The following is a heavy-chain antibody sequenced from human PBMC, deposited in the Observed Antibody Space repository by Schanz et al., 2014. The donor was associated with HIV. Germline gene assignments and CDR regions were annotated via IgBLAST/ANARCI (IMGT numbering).Heavy chain of an antibody. CDR3: AAGLIRYLFDY. CDR1: GFTISSNY. J-gene: IGHJ4*02. D-gene: IGHD1-26*01. Sequence: EVQLVETGGGLIQPGGSLRLSCAVSGFTISSNYMSWVRQAPGKGLEWVSVVYIGDSRIYANSVKGRFTISRDDSKNTLYLQMNSLRAEDTAMYYCAAGLIRYLFDYWGQGTLVTVSS. V-gene: IGHV3-53*02. CDR2: VYIGDSR.